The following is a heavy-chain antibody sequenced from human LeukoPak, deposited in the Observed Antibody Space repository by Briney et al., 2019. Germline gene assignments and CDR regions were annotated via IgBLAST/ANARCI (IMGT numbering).Heavy chain of an antibody. J-gene: IGHJ6*04. CDR1: GGSFSGYY. CDR3: ARGRKRMDV. V-gene: IGHV4-34*01. Sequence: SETLSLTCAVYGGSFSGYYWSWIRQPPGKGLEWIGEINHSGSTNYNPSLKSRVTISVDTSKNQLSLKLSSVTAADTAVYYCARGRKRMDVWGKGTTVTVSS. CDR2: INHSGST.